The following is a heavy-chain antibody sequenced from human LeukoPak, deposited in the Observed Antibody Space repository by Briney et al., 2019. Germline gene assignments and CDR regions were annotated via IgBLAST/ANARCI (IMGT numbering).Heavy chain of an antibody. D-gene: IGHD3-10*01. CDR3: ESLYGSGIYSLSMDV. CDR2: SNPNSGGT. Sequence: AAVKVSCKASGYTFTGYYMHWVRQAPGQGLEWMGRSNPNSGGTNYAQKFQGRVTMTRHTPISTAYMALRSMRSDDTAVYYCESLYGSGIYSLSMDVWGKGTTVTVSP. CDR1: GYTFTGYY. J-gene: IGHJ6*04. V-gene: IGHV1-2*06.